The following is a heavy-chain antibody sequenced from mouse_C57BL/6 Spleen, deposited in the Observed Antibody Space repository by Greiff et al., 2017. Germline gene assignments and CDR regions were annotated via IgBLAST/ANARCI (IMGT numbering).Heavy chain of an antibody. D-gene: IGHD3-2*02. Sequence: QVQLQQPGAELVKPGASVKLSCKASGYTFTSYWMHWVKQRPGQGLEWIGMIHPNSGSTNYNEKFKSKATLTVEKSSSTAYMQLSSLTSEDSAVYYCARWIDSSGYVGFAYWGQGTLVTVSA. CDR3: ARWIDSSGYVGFAY. CDR1: GYTFTSYW. J-gene: IGHJ3*01. V-gene: IGHV1-64*01. CDR2: IHPNSGST.